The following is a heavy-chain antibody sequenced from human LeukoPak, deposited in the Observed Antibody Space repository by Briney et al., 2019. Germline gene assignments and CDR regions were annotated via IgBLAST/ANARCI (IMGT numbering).Heavy chain of an antibody. CDR3: ARRWNYKDSFDI. CDR2: IYTSGST. V-gene: IGHV4-61*02. Sequence: SQTLSLTCSVSGDSIRSNNYYWTWVRQPAGKGLEWIGRIYTSGSTLYSPSLQSRVTISIDQSKNQFSLRLTSVTAADTAVYYCARRWNYKDSFDIWGQGKMVTVSS. D-gene: IGHD3-22*01. J-gene: IGHJ3*02. CDR1: GDSIRSNNYY.